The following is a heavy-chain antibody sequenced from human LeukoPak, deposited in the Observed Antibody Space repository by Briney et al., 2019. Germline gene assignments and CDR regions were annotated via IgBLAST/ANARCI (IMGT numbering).Heavy chain of an antibody. CDR2: ISSSSSYI. J-gene: IGHJ4*02. CDR3: ASGGWYSDFDY. D-gene: IGHD6-19*01. CDR1: GLTVSSYS. Sequence: GGSLRLSCAASGLTVSSYSMNWVRQAPGKGLEWVSPISSSSSYIYYADSVKGRFTISRDNAKNSLYLQMNSLRAEDTAVYYCASGGWYSDFDYWGQGTLVTVSS. V-gene: IGHV3-21*01.